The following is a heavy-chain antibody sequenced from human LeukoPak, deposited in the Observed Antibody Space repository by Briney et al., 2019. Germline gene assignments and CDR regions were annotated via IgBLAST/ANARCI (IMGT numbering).Heavy chain of an antibody. Sequence: SETLSLICTVSSGSISSSSYYWGWIRQPPGGGLEWIENIYYSGSIYYNPSLKSRVTISVGPSKNQFSLNLGSVAAADSALYFCARVRYSYGYYYAMDVWGQGTTVTVSS. D-gene: IGHD5-18*01. J-gene: IGHJ6*02. CDR1: SGSISSSSYY. V-gene: IGHV4-39*01. CDR2: IYYSGSI. CDR3: ARVRYSYGYYYAMDV.